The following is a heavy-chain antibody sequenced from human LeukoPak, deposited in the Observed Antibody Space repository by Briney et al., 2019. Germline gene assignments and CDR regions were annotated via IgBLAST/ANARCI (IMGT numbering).Heavy chain of an antibody. CDR2: IYPGDSDT. D-gene: IGHD3-22*01. CDR3: ARLPGYYDSSGSYYFDY. CDR1: GYSFTSYW. V-gene: IGHV5-51*01. J-gene: IGHJ4*02. Sequence: GESLKISCKGSGYSFTSYWIGWVRQMPGKGLEWMGIIYPGDSDTRYSPSFQGQVTISADKSISTAYLQWSSLKASDTAMYYCARLPGYYDSSGSYYFDYWGQGTLVTVSS.